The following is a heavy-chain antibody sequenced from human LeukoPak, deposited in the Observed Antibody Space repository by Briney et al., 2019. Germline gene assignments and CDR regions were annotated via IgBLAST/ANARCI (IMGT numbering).Heavy chain of an antibody. V-gene: IGHV3-23*01. Sequence: GGSLRLSCAASGFTFSNYAMSWVRQAPGKGLEWVSTIGYSDNTYYADSVKGRFTTSRDNVKNSLYLQMNSLRAEDTAVYYCAREHYDSSFDYWGQGTLVTVSS. D-gene: IGHD3-22*01. CDR1: GFTFSNYA. CDR2: IGYSDNT. J-gene: IGHJ4*02. CDR3: AREHYDSSFDY.